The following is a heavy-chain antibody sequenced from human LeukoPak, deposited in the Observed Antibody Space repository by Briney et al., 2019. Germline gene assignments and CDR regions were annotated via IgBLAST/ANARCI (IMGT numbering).Heavy chain of an antibody. V-gene: IGHV3-23*01. CDR1: GFTFSSYA. D-gene: IGHD2-2*01. Sequence: GGSLRLSCAASGFTFSSYAMSWVRQAPGKGLEWXSAISGSGGSTYYADSVKGRFTISRDNSKNTLYLQMNSLRAEDTAVYYCASLVVPAATDRYYYGMDVWGQGTTVTVSS. CDR3: ASLVVPAATDRYYYGMDV. CDR2: ISGSGGST. J-gene: IGHJ6*02.